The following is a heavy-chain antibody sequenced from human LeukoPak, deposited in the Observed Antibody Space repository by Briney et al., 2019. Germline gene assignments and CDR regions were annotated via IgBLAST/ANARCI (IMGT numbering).Heavy chain of an antibody. CDR3: ARGLRGYSYGYDFDY. Sequence: PGGSLRLSCAASGFTFSSYWMSWVRQAPGQGLEWVANIKQDGSEKYYVDSVKGRFTISRDNAKNSLYLQMNSLRAEDTAVYYCARGLRGYSYGYDFDYSGQGALVTVSS. V-gene: IGHV3-7*04. D-gene: IGHD5-18*01. CDR2: IKQDGSEK. CDR1: GFTFSSYW. J-gene: IGHJ4*02.